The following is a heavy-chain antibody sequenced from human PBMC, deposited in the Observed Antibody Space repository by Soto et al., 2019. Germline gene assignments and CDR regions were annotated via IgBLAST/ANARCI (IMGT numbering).Heavy chain of an antibody. CDR3: AKGTTSDRLFDY. CDR2: ISGSGGST. V-gene: IGHV3-23*01. CDR1: GFTFSSYA. D-gene: IGHD3-22*01. J-gene: IGHJ4*02. Sequence: EVQLLESGGGLVQPGGSLRLSCAASGFTFSSYAMSWVRQAPGKGLEWVSAISGSGGSTYYADSVKGRFTISRDNSKNTLYLQMNSLRAEDKAVYYCAKGTTSDRLFDYWGQGTLVTVSS.